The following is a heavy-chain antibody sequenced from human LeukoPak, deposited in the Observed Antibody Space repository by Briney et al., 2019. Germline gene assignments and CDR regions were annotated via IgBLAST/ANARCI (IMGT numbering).Heavy chain of an antibody. CDR3: ARDYDYGDYPGY. Sequence: GGSLRLSCAASGFPFSSYEMNWVRQAPGKGLEWVSYISSSGSTIYYADSVKGRFTISRDNAKNSLYLQMNSLRAEDTALYYCARDYDYGDYPGYWGQGTLVTVSS. V-gene: IGHV3-48*03. D-gene: IGHD4-17*01. CDR2: ISSSGSTI. J-gene: IGHJ4*02. CDR1: GFPFSSYE.